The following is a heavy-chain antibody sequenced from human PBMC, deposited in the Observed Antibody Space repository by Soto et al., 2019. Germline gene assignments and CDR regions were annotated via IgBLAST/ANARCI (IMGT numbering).Heavy chain of an antibody. CDR3: AREVQGVTSFDY. Sequence: QVELVQSGPEMMQPGASVKVSCKASGFTSLSYAFHWVRQAPGQGPQWLGWINAGVDGTIYSQRXXGXXKSTRDSSANIVYLEVNTLTNEDTAVYYCAREVQGVTSFDYWGQGTLVAVSS. V-gene: IGHV1-3*01. J-gene: IGHJ4*02. CDR1: GFTSLSYA. CDR2: INAGVDGT. D-gene: IGHD3-10*01.